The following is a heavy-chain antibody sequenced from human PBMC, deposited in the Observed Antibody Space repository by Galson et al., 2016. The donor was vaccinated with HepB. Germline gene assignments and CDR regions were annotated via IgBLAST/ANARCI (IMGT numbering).Heavy chain of an antibody. J-gene: IGHJ4*02. CDR2: VAYSGST. CDR3: ARIFHYTNYVGSFDY. CDR1: GGSISTSSYY. V-gene: IGHV4-39*01. D-gene: IGHD4-11*01. Sequence: SETLSLTCTVSGGSISTSSYYGGWIRQPPGKGLEWFVSVAYSGSTYYNPSLKVRVATSVDTSKNQFSLKMRSVTAADTVVYYCARIFHYTNYVGSFDYWGQGALVTVSS.